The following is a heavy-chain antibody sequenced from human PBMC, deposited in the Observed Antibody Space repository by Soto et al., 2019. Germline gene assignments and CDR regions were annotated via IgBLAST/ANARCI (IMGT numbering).Heavy chain of an antibody. V-gene: IGHV4-30-2*01. J-gene: IGHJ5*02. Sequence: SETLSLTCAVSGGSISSGGYSWSWIRQPPGKGLEWIGYIYHSGSTYYNPSLKSRVTISVDRSKNQFSLELSSLRSEDTAVYYCARAPPDSSWWVAPLLFWFDPWGQGTLVTVSS. D-gene: IGHD6-13*01. CDR1: GGSISSGGYS. CDR3: ARAPPDSSWWVAPLLFWFDP. CDR2: IYHSGST.